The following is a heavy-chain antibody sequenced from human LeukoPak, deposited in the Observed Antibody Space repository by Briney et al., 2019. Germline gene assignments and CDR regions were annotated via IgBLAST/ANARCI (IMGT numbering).Heavy chain of an antibody. Sequence: GGSLRLSCAASGFTFSSYAMSWVRQAPGKGLEWVSAISGSGGRTYYADSVKGRFTTSRDNSKNTLYLQMNSLRAEDTAVYYCAKDLDTAMVTSMDVWGQGTTVTVS. J-gene: IGHJ6*02. V-gene: IGHV3-23*01. CDR2: ISGSGGRT. CDR3: AKDLDTAMVTSMDV. D-gene: IGHD5-18*01. CDR1: GFTFSSYA.